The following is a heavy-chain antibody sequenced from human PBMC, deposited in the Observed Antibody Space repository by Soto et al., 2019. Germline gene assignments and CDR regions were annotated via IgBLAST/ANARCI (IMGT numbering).Heavy chain of an antibody. CDR3: ARPYCTGGTCTYYFES. CDR2: ICCDGSQK. V-gene: IGHV3-33*01. J-gene: IGHJ4*02. D-gene: IGHD2-15*01. Sequence: GGSLRLSCAVSEYIFRGCGMHWIRQAPGKGLEWVSIICCDGSQKYYADSVKGRFTISRDNAKNTLYLQMNSLRAEDTAVYYCARPYCTGGTCTYYFESWGQGTQVTVSS. CDR1: EYIFRGCG.